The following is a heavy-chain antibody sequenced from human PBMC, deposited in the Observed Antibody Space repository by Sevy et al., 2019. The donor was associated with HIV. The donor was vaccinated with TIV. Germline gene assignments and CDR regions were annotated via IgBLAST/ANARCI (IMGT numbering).Heavy chain of an antibody. J-gene: IGHJ3*02. CDR2: IRYDGSNE. CDR1: GFTFSNHA. V-gene: IGHV3-30*02. CDR3: ARDRKVLLVVYAIPFDVFDI. Sequence: GGSLRLSCAASGFTFSNHAMHWVRQAPGKGLEWVAFIRYDGSNEYYADSVKGRFTISRDNSKNTVYLQMSSLRPEDTAGYYCARDRKVLLVVYAIPFDVFDIWGQGTMVTVSS. D-gene: IGHD2-8*02.